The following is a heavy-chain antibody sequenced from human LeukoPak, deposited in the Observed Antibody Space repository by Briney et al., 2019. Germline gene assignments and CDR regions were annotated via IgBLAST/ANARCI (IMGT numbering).Heavy chain of an antibody. J-gene: IGHJ4*02. D-gene: IGHD1-1*01. CDR2: ISWDGGST. Sequence: GGSLRLSCAASGFTFDDYAMHWVRQAPGKGLEWVSLISWDGGSTYYADSVKGRFTISRDNSKNSLYLQMNSLRAEDTALYYCAEDLERRGGLYFDYWGQGTLVTVSS. V-gene: IGHV3-43D*03. CDR3: AEDLERRGGLYFDY. CDR1: GFTFDDYA.